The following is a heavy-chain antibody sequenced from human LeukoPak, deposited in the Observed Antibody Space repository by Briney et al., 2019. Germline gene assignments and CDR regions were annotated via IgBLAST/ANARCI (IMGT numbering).Heavy chain of an antibody. CDR2: IYPDDSDT. J-gene: IGHJ4*02. V-gene: IGHV5-51*01. Sequence: PGESLQIPGQTPGSTFTTYWIAWARQLPGKGLDWMGIIYPDDSDTRYRPSFQAQVTISADKSINTAYLQWGSLKASDTAIYYCARSDSSSPSFDYWGQGTLVTVSS. CDR3: ARSDSSSPSFDY. D-gene: IGHD6-6*01. CDR1: GSTFTTYW.